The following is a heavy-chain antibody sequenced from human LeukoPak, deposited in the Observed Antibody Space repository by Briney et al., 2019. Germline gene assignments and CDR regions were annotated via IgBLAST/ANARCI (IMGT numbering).Heavy chain of an antibody. V-gene: IGHV4-59*11. J-gene: IGHJ4*02. CDR1: GGSLSNHY. CDR2: IYDSGST. CDR3: ARGRIGGPKAPFDY. D-gene: IGHD3-16*01. Sequence: SETLSLTCTVSGGSLSNHYWSWIRQPPGKGLEWIGHIYDSGSTTYNPSLKSRVTMSVNTSKNQFSLNLSSVTAADTAVYYCARGRIGGPKAPFDYWGQGTLVTVSS.